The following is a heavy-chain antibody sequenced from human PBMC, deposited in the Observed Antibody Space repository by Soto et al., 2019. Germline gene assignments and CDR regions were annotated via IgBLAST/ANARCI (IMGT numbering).Heavy chain of an antibody. D-gene: IGHD2-15*01. V-gene: IGHV3-23*01. CDR1: GFTCSRYT. J-gene: IGHJ4*02. Sequence: GGSLRLACAASGFTCSRYTMTWVRQAPGKGLEWVSAINGGGGSTYYADSVKGRFTISRDNSKDTLYLQMNSLRAEDTAVYYCAKDKVCSGGSCYYDYWGQGTLVTVSS. CDR3: AKDKVCSGGSCYYDY. CDR2: INGGGGST.